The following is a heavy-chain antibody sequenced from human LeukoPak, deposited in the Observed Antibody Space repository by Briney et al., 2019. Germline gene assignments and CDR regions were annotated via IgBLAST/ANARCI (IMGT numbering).Heavy chain of an antibody. D-gene: IGHD6-6*01. CDR3: ARVGSITARKNYFDY. CDR2: INHNGGGT. J-gene: IGHJ4*02. V-gene: IGHV1-2*02. CDR1: GYTFTAYY. Sequence: ASLKVSCKAAGYTFTAYYIHWVRQAPGQGLEWMGWINHNGGGTNSAQKFQGRVTMTRDSSIRTAYMEITRLTSDDTAVYHCARVGSITARKNYFDYWGQGTLVTVSS.